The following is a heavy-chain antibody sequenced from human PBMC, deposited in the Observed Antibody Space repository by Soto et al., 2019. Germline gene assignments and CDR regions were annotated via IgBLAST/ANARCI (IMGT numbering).Heavy chain of an antibody. CDR3: AKQQGPGTPYYYAMDV. CDR2: IRGTGDTT. V-gene: IGHV3-23*01. J-gene: IGHJ6*02. CDR1: GFTFSSYA. D-gene: IGHD1-1*01. Sequence: EVQLLESGGGLVQPGGSLRLSCAASGFTFSSYAMTWVRQAPGKGLEWVSVIRGTGDTTYYADSVKGRFTISRDNSKNTLYLQMSSRRAEDTAIYYCAKQQGPGTPYYYAMDVWGQGTTVTVSS.